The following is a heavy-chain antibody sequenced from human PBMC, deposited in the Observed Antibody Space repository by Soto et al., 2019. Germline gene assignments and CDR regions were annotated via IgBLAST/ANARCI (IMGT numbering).Heavy chain of an antibody. CDR2: IYYSGST. J-gene: IGHJ4*02. CDR1: GGSISSYY. Sequence: SETLSLTCTVSGGSISSYYWSWIRQPPGKGLEWIGYIYYSGSTNYNPSLKSRVTISVDTSKNQFSLKLSSVTAADTAVYYCARGGPSGSIFDYWGQGTLVTVSS. V-gene: IGHV4-59*01. CDR3: ARGGPSGSIFDY. D-gene: IGHD3-16*01.